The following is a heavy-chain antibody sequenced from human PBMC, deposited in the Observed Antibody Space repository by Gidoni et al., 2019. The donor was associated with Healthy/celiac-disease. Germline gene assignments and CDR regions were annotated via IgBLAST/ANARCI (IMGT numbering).Heavy chain of an antibody. CDR1: GYTFTGYY. J-gene: IGHJ4*02. Sequence: QVQLVQSGAEVKKPGASVKVSCKASGYTFTGYYMHWVRQAPGQGLEWMGWINPNSGGTNYAQKFQGRVTMTRDTSISTAYMELSRLRSGDTAVYYCARALTDEFAEWLLYGGCYFDYWGQGTLVTVSS. CDR3: ARALTDEFAEWLLYGGCYFDY. D-gene: IGHD3-3*01. CDR2: INPNSGGT. V-gene: IGHV1-2*02.